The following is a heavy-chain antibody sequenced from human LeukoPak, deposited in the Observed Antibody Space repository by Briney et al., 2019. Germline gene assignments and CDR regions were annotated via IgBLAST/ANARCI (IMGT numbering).Heavy chain of an antibody. CDR3: ARDGSSMGTNFDY. Sequence: GGSLRLSCAASGFTFSSYAVSWVRQAPGKGLEWVSSISPSSSYIYYADSVKGRFTISRDNAKNSLYLQMNSLRAEDTAVYYCARDGSSMGTNFDYWGQGTLVTVSS. V-gene: IGHV3-21*01. CDR1: GFTFSSYA. CDR2: ISPSSSYI. D-gene: IGHD1-7*01. J-gene: IGHJ4*02.